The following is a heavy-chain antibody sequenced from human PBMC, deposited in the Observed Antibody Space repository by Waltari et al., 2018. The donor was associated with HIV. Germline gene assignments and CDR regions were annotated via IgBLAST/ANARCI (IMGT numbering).Heavy chain of an antibody. J-gene: IGHJ4*02. CDR3: ARDSSQVHWFGESLAL. D-gene: IGHD3-10*01. V-gene: IGHV3-30*03. CDR2: ISYDGMKK. CDR1: GPALGTDG. Sequence: QVRLVASGGGVVQPGDGLRRCCSASGPALGTDGMPWVGQAPGKGLEGRAAISYDGMKKFYGDSLRGRLTISRDNSKKTLYLQMNTLRPEDTAIYFCARDSSQVHWFGESLALWGQGTLVIVSS.